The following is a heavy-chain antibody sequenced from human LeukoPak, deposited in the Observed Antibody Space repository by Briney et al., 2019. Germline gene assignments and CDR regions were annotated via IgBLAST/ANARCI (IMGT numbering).Heavy chain of an antibody. V-gene: IGHV4-59*01. D-gene: IGHD3-22*01. Sequence: SETLSLTCTVSGGSISSYYWSWIRQPPGKGLEWIGNIYDSGSTNYNPSLKSRVTISVDTSKNQCSLKLSSVTAADTAVYYCARQSISGSSLSYFDYWGQGTLVDVSS. CDR3: ARQSISGSSLSYFDY. CDR2: IYDSGST. J-gene: IGHJ4*02. CDR1: GGSISSYY.